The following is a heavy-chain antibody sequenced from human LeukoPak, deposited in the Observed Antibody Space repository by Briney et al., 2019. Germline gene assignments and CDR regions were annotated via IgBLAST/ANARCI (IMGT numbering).Heavy chain of an antibody. CDR1: GGSISSYY. D-gene: IGHD3-3*01. CDR2: IYYSGST. Sequence: PSETLSPTCTVSGGSISSYYWSWIRQPPGKGLEWIGYIYYSGSTNYNPSLKSRVTISVDTSKNQFSLKLSSVTAADTAVYYCARGHRRRFLEWSIPNWFDPWGQGTLVTVSS. J-gene: IGHJ5*02. V-gene: IGHV4-59*01. CDR3: ARGHRRRFLEWSIPNWFDP.